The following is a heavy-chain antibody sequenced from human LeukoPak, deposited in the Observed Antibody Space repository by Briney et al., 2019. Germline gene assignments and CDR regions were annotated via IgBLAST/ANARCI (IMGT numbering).Heavy chain of an antibody. J-gene: IGHJ4*02. V-gene: IGHV4-39*07. CDR3: AREPYRSGWYLDY. D-gene: IGHD6-19*01. CDR2: IYYSGST. Sequence: SETLSLTCTVSGGSISSSSYYWGWIRQPPGKGLEWIGSIYYSGSTYYNPSLKSRVTISVDTSKNQFSLKLSSVTAADTAAYYCAREPYRSGWYLDYWGQGTLVTVSS. CDR1: GGSISSSSYY.